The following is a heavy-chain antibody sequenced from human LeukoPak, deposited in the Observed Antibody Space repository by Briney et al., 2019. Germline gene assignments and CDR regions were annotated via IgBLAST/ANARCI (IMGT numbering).Heavy chain of an antibody. CDR2: ISGSGDNR. D-gene: IGHD6-13*01. Sequence: GGSLRLSCAASGFTFSSHAMSWVRQAPGKGLEWVSSISGSGDNRNYADSVKGRFTISRDNSKSTLYLEMNSLRAEDTAVYYCARVGSSSWYGAFDYWGQGTLVTVSS. CDR1: GFTFSSHA. CDR3: ARVGSSSWYGAFDY. V-gene: IGHV3-23*01. J-gene: IGHJ4*02.